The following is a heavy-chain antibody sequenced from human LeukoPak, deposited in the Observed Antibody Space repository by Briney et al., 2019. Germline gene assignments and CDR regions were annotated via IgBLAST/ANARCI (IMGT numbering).Heavy chain of an antibody. D-gene: IGHD3-22*01. CDR3: ARLDSSGTNFDY. V-gene: IGHV4-31*03. Sequence: PSQTLSLTCTVSGGSISSGGYYWSWIRQHPGKGLEWIGYIYYSGSTYYNPSLKSRVTISVDTSKNQFSLKLSSVTAADTAAYYCARLDSSGTNFDYWGQGTLVTVSS. CDR2: IYYSGST. CDR1: GGSISSGGYY. J-gene: IGHJ4*02.